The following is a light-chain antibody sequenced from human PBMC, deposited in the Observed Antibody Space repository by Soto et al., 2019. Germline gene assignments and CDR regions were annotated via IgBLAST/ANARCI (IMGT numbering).Light chain of an antibody. CDR1: QGIRND. CDR3: LHDYAYPLT. J-gene: IGKJ4*01. V-gene: IGKV1-6*01. Sequence: AIQMTQSPSSLSASVGDRVTITCRASQGIRNDLGWYQQKPGKAPKLLIYAASTLQSGVPLRFSGSGSDTDFTLTIGSLQPEDFATYYCLHDYAYPLTFGGGTKVDIK. CDR2: AAS.